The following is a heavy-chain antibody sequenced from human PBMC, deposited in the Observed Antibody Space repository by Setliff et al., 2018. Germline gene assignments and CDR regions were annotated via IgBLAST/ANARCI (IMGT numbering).Heavy chain of an antibody. J-gene: IGHJ6*03. CDR3: ARQVVIDYYYYMDV. V-gene: IGHV4-39*01. CDR1: GGSISSSYY. D-gene: IGHD3-22*01. Sequence: PSETLSLTCTVSGGSISSSYYRGWIRQPPGKGLEWIGSIYYSGSTYYNPSLKSRVTISVDTSKNQFSLKLSSVTAADTAVYYCARQVVIDYYYYMDVWGKGTTVTVSS. CDR2: IYYSGST.